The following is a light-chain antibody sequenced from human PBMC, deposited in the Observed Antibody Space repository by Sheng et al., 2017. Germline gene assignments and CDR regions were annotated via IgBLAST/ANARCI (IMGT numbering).Light chain of an antibody. V-gene: IGLV2-14*03. CDR2: DVS. CDR3: CSYTTSSTLGV. Sequence: QSALTQPASVSGSPGQSITISCTGTSSDVGGYNYVSWYQQHPGKVPKLMIYDVSKRPSGVSNRFSGSKSGNTASLTISGLQAEDEADYYCCSYTTSSTLGVFGGGTKLTVL. J-gene: IGLJ2*01. CDR1: SSDVGGYNY.